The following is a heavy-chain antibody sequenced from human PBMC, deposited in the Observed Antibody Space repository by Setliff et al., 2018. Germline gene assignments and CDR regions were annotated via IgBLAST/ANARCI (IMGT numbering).Heavy chain of an antibody. V-gene: IGHV4-61*02. CDR3: ARDPAPGLFRPTYGMDV. J-gene: IGHJ6*02. CDR2: IYTSGST. CDR1: GDSISGGISY. Sequence: TLSLTCTVSGDSISGGISYWSWIRQPAGKGLEWIGRIYTSGSTNYSPSLKSRVTISVDTSKNQFSLKLSSVTAADTAVYYCARDPAPGLFRPTYGMDVWGQGTTVTVS. D-gene: IGHD2-21*01.